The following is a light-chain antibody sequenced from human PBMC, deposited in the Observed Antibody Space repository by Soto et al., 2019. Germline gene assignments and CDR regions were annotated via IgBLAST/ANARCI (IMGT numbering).Light chain of an antibody. Sequence: DIVMTQSPDSLAVSLGERATINCKSSQSVLYSSNNKNYLAWYQQKPGQSPKLLIYWASTRESGVPDRFSGSGSGTDFTLTISSLQAEDGAVYYCQQYYRTPPTFGQGTKVEIK. CDR3: QQYYRTPPT. V-gene: IGKV4-1*01. CDR2: WAS. CDR1: QSVLYSSNNKNY. J-gene: IGKJ1*01.